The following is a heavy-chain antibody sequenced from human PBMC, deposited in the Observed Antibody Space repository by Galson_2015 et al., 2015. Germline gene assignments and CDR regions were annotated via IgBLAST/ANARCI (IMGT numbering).Heavy chain of an antibody. J-gene: IGHJ6*03. Sequence: VKVSCKASGGTFSGYAVSWVRQAPGQGFQWMGRITPMLGLANYAHKFQARVTITAEKSTSTAYMELSSLTFEDTAVYFCARDRDVTSAGTGNYYYFMDVWGKGTTVTVSS. CDR1: GGTFSGYA. D-gene: IGHD1-14*01. CDR3: ARDRDVTSAGTGNYYYFMDV. V-gene: IGHV1-69*10. CDR2: ITPMLGLA.